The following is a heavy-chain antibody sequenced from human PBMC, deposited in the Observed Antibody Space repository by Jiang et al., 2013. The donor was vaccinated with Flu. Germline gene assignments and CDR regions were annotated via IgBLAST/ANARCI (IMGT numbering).Heavy chain of an antibody. J-gene: IGHJ4*02. V-gene: IGHV4-34*01. D-gene: IGHD3-22*01. Sequence: RLLKPSETLSLTCAVYGGSFSGYYWSWIRQPPGKGLEWIGEINHSGSTNYNPSLKSRVTISVDTSKNQFSLKLSSVTAADTAVYYCARGRGYYDSSGYYYVYFDYVGPGNPG. CDR3: ARGRGYYDSSGYYYVYFDY. CDR2: INHSGST. CDR1: GGSFSGYY.